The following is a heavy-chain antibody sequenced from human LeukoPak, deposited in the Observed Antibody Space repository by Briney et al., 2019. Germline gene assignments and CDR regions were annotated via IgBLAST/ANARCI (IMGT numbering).Heavy chain of an antibody. D-gene: IGHD6-13*01. CDR1: GGSISSGGYS. V-gene: IGHV4-30-2*01. Sequence: PSETLSLTCAVSGGSISSGGYSCSWIRQPPGKGLEWIGYIYHSGSTYYNPSLKSRVTISVDRSKNQFSLKLSSVTAADTAVYYCARLVAATGNFDYWGQGTLVTVSS. CDR2: IYHSGST. J-gene: IGHJ4*02. CDR3: ARLVAATGNFDY.